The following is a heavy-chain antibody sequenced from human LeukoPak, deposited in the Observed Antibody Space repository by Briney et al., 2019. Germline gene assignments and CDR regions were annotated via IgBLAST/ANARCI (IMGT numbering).Heavy chain of an antibody. CDR2: INTDGSST. J-gene: IGHJ4*02. CDR1: GFTFSSYW. V-gene: IGHV3-74*01. CDR3: AQEGHYYGSSSGLQ. D-gene: IGHD3-10*01. Sequence: GGSLRLSCAASGFTFSSYWMHWVRQAPGKGLVWVSRINTDGSSTSYADSVKGRFTISRDNAKNTLYLQMNTLRAEDTAVYYCAQEGHYYGSSSGLQWGQGTLVTVSS.